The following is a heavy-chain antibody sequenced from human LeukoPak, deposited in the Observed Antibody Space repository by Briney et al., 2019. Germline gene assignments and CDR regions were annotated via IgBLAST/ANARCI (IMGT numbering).Heavy chain of an antibody. Sequence: SSETLSLTCAVYGGSFSGYYWSWIRQPPGKGLEWIGEINHSGSTNYNPSLKSRVTISVDTSKNQFSLKLSSVTAADTAVYYCARLTKNDSGSFRFGKKKRGYMDVWGKGTTVTISS. CDR1: GGSFSGYY. J-gene: IGHJ6*03. V-gene: IGHV4-34*01. CDR3: ARLTKNDSGSFRFGKKKRGYMDV. D-gene: IGHD3-10*01. CDR2: INHSGST.